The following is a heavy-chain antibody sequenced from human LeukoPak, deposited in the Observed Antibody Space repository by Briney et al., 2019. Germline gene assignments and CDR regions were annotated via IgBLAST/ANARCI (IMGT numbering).Heavy chain of an antibody. D-gene: IGHD3-3*01. Sequence: NPSETLSLTCTVSGGSISSYYWSWIRQPAGKGLEWIGRIYTSGSTNYNPSLKSRVTMSVDTSKNQFSLKLSSVTAADTAVYYCARVGEGLFYNWFDPWGQGTLVTVSS. CDR2: IYTSGST. CDR1: GGSISSYY. J-gene: IGHJ5*02. V-gene: IGHV4-4*07. CDR3: ARVGEGLFYNWFDP.